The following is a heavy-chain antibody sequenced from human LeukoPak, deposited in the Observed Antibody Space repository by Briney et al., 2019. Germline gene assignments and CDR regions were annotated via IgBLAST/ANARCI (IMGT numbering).Heavy chain of an antibody. CDR3: TPHGRGDYAPLGGVDY. CDR2: ISSSGSTI. V-gene: IGHV3-11*01. J-gene: IGHJ4*02. CDR1: GFTFSDYY. Sequence: GGSLRLSCAASGFTFSDYYMSWIRQAPGKGLEWVSYISSSGSTIYYADSVKGRFTISRDNAKNSLYLQMNSLKTEDTAVYYCTPHGRGDYAPLGGVDYWGQGTLVTVSS. D-gene: IGHD4-17*01.